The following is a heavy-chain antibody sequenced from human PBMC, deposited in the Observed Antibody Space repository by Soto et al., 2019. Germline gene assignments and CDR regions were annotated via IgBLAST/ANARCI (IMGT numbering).Heavy chain of an antibody. CDR1: GGTFSSYA. CDR3: ARARTQLWFGAPFDP. D-gene: IGHD5-18*01. Sequence: QVQLVQSGAEVKKPGSSVKVSCKASGGTFSSYAISWVRQAPGQGLEWMGGIIPIFGTANYAHKFQGRVTITADESTSTAYMELSSLRSEDTAVYYCARARTQLWFGAPFDPWCQGTLVTVSS. J-gene: IGHJ5*02. V-gene: IGHV1-69*01. CDR2: IIPIFGTA.